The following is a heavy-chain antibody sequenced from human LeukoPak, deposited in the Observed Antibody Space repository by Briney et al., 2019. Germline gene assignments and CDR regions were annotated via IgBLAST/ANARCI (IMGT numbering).Heavy chain of an antibody. V-gene: IGHV4-31*03. CDR1: GGSISSGGYY. J-gene: IGHJ4*02. CDR2: IYYSGST. CDR3: ARVPRLYSSSWYDYAFDY. Sequence: SETLSLTCTVSGGSISSGGYYWSWIRQHPGKGLEWIGYIYYSGSTYYNPSLKSRVTISVDTSKNQFSLKLSSVTAADTAVYYCARVPRLYSSSWYDYAFDYWGQGTLVTVSS. D-gene: IGHD6-13*01.